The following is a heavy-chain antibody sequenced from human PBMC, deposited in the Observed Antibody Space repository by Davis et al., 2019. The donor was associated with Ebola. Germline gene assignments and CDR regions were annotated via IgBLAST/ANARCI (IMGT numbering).Heavy chain of an antibody. Sequence: MPSETLSLTCTVSGGSTSSYYWSWIRQPPGKGLERIGHTSYSGSTNSTPSLKSRVTISVDTSKNQFSLKLSSVTAADTAVYYCARVKKGCTNGVCCPNWFDPWGQGTLVTVSS. CDR3: ARVKKGCTNGVCCPNWFDP. J-gene: IGHJ5*02. V-gene: IGHV4-59*01. CDR2: TSYSGST. D-gene: IGHD2-8*01. CDR1: GGSTSSYY.